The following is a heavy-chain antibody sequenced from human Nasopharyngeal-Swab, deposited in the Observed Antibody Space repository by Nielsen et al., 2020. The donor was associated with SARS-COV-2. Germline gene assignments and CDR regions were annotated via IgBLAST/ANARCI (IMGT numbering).Heavy chain of an antibody. Sequence: SETLSLTCTVSGGSISSSSYYWGWIRQPPGKGLEWIGSIYYSGSTYYNPSLKSRVTISVDTSKNQFSLKLSSVTAADTAVYYCAGFCGGPFDAFDIWGQGTMVTVSS. CDR3: AGFCGGPFDAFDI. CDR1: GGSISSSSYY. CDR2: IYYSGST. D-gene: IGHD3-16*01. V-gene: IGHV4-39*01. J-gene: IGHJ3*02.